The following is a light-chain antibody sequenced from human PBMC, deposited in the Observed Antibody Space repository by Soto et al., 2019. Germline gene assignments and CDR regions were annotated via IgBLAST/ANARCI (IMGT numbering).Light chain of an antibody. CDR2: GAS. J-gene: IGKJ4*01. CDR3: QQSYTVPLT. CDR1: QSIMAS. V-gene: IGKV1-39*01. Sequence: DIQMTQSPSSVSASVGDRVTITCRASQSIMASLNWYQQKPGKAPKLLIDGASSLQSGVPSRFSGSRSGPDFILTISNLHPEDFATYYCQQSYTVPLTFGGGTKVEIK.